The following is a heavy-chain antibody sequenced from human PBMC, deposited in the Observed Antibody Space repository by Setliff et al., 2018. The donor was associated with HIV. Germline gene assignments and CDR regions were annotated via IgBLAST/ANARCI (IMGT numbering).Heavy chain of an antibody. Sequence: SETLSLTCTVSGASVSTTGYYWGWLRQSPGKGLQWIGTTFYSGSTYYNPSLKSRVTISIDTSKNQFSLKLSSVTAADTAVYYCARGLVVVTDSDYDTNYYYYYYMDVWGKGTTVTVSS. J-gene: IGHJ6*03. V-gene: IGHV4-39*07. D-gene: IGHD5-12*01. CDR1: GASVSTTGYY. CDR2: TFYSGST. CDR3: ARGLVVVTDSDYDTNYYYYYYMDV.